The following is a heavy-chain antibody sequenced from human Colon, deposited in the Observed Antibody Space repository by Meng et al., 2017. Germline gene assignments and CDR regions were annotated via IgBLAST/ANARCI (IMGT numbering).Heavy chain of an antibody. D-gene: IGHD3-16*02. V-gene: IGHV6-1*01. J-gene: IGHJ4*02. CDR1: GDSVSSKTAG. CDR2: TYYRAKWNH. CDR3: TRGLEFYRFEY. Sequence: QPQVQQSGAGLVKPSPTLSLTCAISGDSVSSKTAGWNWIRQSPSRGREWLGRTYYRAKWNHDYAESLRGRITINPDTSNNQISLQLNSVTPEDTAVYYCTRGLEFYRFEYWGQGTLVTVSS.